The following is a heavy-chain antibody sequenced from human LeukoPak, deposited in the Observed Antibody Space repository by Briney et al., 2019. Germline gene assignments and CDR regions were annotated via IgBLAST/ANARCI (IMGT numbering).Heavy chain of an antibody. CDR1: GYSFISYW. D-gene: IGHD6-13*01. J-gene: IGHJ3*02. Sequence: GXXXKISCKGSGYSFISYWIGWVRQMPGKGLEWMGIIYPGDSDTRYSTSFQGQVTISADKSISTAYLQWSSLKASDTAMYYCARPLIAAAVDAFDIWGQGTMVTVSS. V-gene: IGHV5-51*01. CDR2: IYPGDSDT. CDR3: ARPLIAAAVDAFDI.